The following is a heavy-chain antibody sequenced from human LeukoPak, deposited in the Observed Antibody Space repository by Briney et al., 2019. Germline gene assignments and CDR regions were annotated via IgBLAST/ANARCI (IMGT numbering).Heavy chain of an antibody. CDR3: ARELVRDYMDV. Sequence: GGSLRLSCAASGFTLSSYSMNWVRQAPGKGLEGVSYISSSSSTIYYADSVKGRFTISRDNAKNSLYLQMNSLRAEDTAVYYCARELVRDYMDVRGKGTTVTVSS. J-gene: IGHJ6*03. CDR1: GFTLSSYS. CDR2: ISSSSSTI. D-gene: IGHD6-13*01. V-gene: IGHV3-48*04.